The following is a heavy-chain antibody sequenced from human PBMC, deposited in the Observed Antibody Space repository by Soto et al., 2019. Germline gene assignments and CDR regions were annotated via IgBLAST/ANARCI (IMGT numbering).Heavy chain of an antibody. CDR2: ISYDGSNK. V-gene: IGHV3-30*18. Sequence: PGGSLRLSCAASGFTFSSYGMHWVRQAPGKGLEWVAVISYDGSNKYYADSVKGRFTISRDNSKNTLYLQMNSLRAEDTAVYYCAKEKASTYYYDSSGYYYLDYWGQGTLVTVSS. J-gene: IGHJ4*02. D-gene: IGHD3-22*01. CDR3: AKEKASTYYYDSSGYYYLDY. CDR1: GFTFSSYG.